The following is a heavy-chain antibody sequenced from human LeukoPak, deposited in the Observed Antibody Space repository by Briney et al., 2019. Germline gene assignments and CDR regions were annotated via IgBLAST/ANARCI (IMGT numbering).Heavy chain of an antibody. V-gene: IGHV3-11*01. CDR3: AKDVGKWESLHFFDY. CDR1: GFTFSDYY. D-gene: IGHD1-26*01. CDR2: ISSSGSTI. J-gene: IGHJ4*02. Sequence: GGSLRLSCAASGFTFSDYYMSWIRQAPGKGLEWVSYISSSGSTIYYADSAKGRFTISRDDSRNTLYLQMNSLRGDDTAVYYCAKDVGKWESLHFFDYWGQGTLVTVSS.